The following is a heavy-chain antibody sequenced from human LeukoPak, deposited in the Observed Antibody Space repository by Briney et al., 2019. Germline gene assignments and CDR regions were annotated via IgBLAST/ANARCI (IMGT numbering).Heavy chain of an antibody. CDR3: TVGPHHYFDS. J-gene: IGHJ4*02. V-gene: IGHV4-31*03. CDR1: GGSINSGGYY. D-gene: IGHD4-11*01. Sequence: PSETLSLTCTVSGGSINSGGYYWSWIRQHPGKGREWTGYISYSGSTYYNPSLKSRVTISLDTSKNQFSLRLSSVSAADTAVYFCTVGPHHYFDSWGQGTLVTVSS. CDR2: ISYSGST.